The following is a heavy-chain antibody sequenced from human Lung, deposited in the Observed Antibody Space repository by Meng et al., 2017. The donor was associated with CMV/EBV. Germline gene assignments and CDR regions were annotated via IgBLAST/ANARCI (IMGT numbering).Heavy chain of an antibody. J-gene: IGHJ4*02. CDR3: ARHVRYRFDY. CDR1: GFTFTNYW. CDR2: IKQDGNGK. Sequence: ESXKISCAASGFTFTNYWMTWVRQAPGKGLEWVANIKQDGNGKLYVDSVRGRFTISRDNAENLVFLQMNSLRPDDTAVYYCARHVRYRFDYWGQGPLVTVSS. V-gene: IGHV3-7*01. D-gene: IGHD4-11*01.